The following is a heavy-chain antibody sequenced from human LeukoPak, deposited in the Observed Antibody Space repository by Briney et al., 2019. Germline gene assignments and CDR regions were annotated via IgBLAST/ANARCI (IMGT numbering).Heavy chain of an antibody. D-gene: IGHD5-12*01. CDR3: VKGAYDYVGIGYFDY. V-gene: IGHV3-23*01. CDR2: IIASSGAT. J-gene: IGHJ4*02. CDR1: GFSFSNYA. Sequence: GGSLRLSCAASGFSFSNYAMSWVRQAPGKGLEWVSLIIASSGATFYVDSVKGRFTISRDKSKNTLYLQMNSLRAEDTALYYCVKGAYDYVGIGYFDYWGQGALVTVSS.